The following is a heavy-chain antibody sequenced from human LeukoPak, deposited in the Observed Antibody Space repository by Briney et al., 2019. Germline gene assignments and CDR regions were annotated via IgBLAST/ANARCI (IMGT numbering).Heavy chain of an antibody. J-gene: IGHJ4*02. CDR3: ARDPGDYYDSSGFFDY. Sequence: KPSETLSLTCAVYGGSFSGYYWSWIRQPAGKGLEWIGRIYTSGSTNYNPSLKSRVTISVDTSKNQFSLKLSSVTAADTAVYYCARDPGDYYDSSGFFDYWGQGTLVTVSS. CDR1: GGSFSGYY. CDR2: IYTSGST. V-gene: IGHV4-4*07. D-gene: IGHD3-22*01.